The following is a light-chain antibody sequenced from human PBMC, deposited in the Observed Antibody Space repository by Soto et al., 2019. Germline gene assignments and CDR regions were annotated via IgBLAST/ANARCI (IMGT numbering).Light chain of an antibody. V-gene: IGKV1-5*03. CDR1: QSISSW. J-gene: IGKJ1*01. CDR2: KAS. CDR3: QQYNSYSWT. Sequence: DIQMTQSPSTLSASVGEIVTITCRASQSISSWVAWYQQKPGKGPKLLIYKASHLESGVPSRFGGSGSGTEFTLTISSLQPDDVAIYYCQQYNSYSWTFGQGTKVDIK.